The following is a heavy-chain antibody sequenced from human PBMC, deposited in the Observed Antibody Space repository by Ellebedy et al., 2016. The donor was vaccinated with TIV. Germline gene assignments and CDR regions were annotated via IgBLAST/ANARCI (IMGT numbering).Heavy chain of an antibody. CDR3: ARRQWLSSFDY. V-gene: IGHV4-34*01. CDR2: INHSGST. Sequence: SETLSLXXAVYGGSFSGYYWSWIRQPPGKGLEWIGEINHSGSTNYNPSLKSRVTISVDTSKNQFSLKLSSVTAADTAVYYCARRQWLSSFDYWGQGTLVTVSS. CDR1: GGSFSGYY. D-gene: IGHD6-19*01. J-gene: IGHJ4*02.